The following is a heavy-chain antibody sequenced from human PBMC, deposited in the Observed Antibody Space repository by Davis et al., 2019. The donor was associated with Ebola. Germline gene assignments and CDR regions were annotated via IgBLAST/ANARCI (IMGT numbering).Heavy chain of an antibody. Sequence: GGSLRLSCAASGFTFSDHYMNWIRQPPGKGLEWISHISSSGDIVSYADSVKGRFTISRDNAKNSLYLQMNSLRAGDTAVYYCARAYCSSTSCYVFDYWGQGTLVTVSS. CDR1: GFTFSDHY. CDR2: ISSSGDIV. D-gene: IGHD2-2*01. CDR3: ARAYCSSTSCYVFDY. J-gene: IGHJ4*02. V-gene: IGHV3-11*04.